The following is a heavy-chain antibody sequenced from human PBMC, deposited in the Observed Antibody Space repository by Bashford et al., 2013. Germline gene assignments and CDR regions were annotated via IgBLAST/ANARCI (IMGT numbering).Heavy chain of an antibody. V-gene: IGHV3-53*01. CDR3: LPTTNVGVPGT. D-gene: IGHD6-13*01. CDR2: ISDSGST. Sequence: VRQAPGKGLEWVSDISDSGSTYYADSVKGRFTISRDKSKNTLYLQMNSLRAEDTATYYALPTTNVGVPGTWGQGMPVTVSS. J-gene: IGHJ4*02.